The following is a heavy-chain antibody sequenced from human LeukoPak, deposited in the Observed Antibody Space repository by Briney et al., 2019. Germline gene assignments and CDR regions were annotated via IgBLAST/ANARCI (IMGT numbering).Heavy chain of an antibody. D-gene: IGHD3-10*01. J-gene: IGHJ3*02. CDR1: GGSLSGFY. V-gene: IGHV4-59*01. Sequence: SETLSLTCSVSGGSLSGFYWSWIRRPPGKGLEWIGYIYYSGATNYNPSLKRRVTMSVGTSESQFSLRLTSVTTADTAVYYCARVTYGLGAYDMWGQGTMVTVSS. CDR3: ARVTYGLGAYDM. CDR2: IYYSGAT.